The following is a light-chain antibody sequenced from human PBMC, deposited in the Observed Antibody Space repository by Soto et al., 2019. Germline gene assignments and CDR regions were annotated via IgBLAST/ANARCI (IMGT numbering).Light chain of an antibody. CDR2: GAS. CDR3: QQYNNWPRT. J-gene: IGKJ1*01. V-gene: IGKV3-15*01. CDR1: QSIRNS. Sequence: EIVLTQSPATQSLSPGERATLSCCASQSIRNSLAWYQQKPGQAPRLLIYGASTRATAIPARYSGSGSGTEFNLTISSLQSEDFAVYYCQQYNNWPRTFGQGTKVDI.